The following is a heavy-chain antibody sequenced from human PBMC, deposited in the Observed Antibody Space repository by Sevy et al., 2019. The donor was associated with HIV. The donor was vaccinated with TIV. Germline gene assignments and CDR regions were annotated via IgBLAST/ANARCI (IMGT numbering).Heavy chain of an antibody. CDR1: GFSLSDHA. V-gene: IGHV3-30*04. Sequence: GGSLRLSCAASGFSLSDHAVSWVRQTPGKGLEWLAVIKYNGRTQYYADSVKGRFTISKDDSKNTLYLQLNSLRAEDTAVYDCARFVGYCSGGRCSIIDFWGQGTLVTVSS. CDR3: ARFVGYCSGGRCSIIDF. J-gene: IGHJ4*02. CDR2: IKYNGRTQ. D-gene: IGHD2-15*01.